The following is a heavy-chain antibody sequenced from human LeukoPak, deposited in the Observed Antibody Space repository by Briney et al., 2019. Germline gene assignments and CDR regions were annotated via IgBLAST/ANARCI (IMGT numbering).Heavy chain of an antibody. J-gene: IGHJ4*01. CDR2: ISSSSSTI. CDR3: ARDKSSGRTSLFDY. CDR1: GFTFSSYS. D-gene: IGHD6-19*01. Sequence: GGSLRLSCAASGFTFSSYSMNWVRQAPGKGLEWVSYISSSSSTIYYADSVKGRFTISRDNAKNSLYLQMNSLRAEDTAVYYCARDKSSGRTSLFDYWGQGTLVTVSS. V-gene: IGHV3-48*01.